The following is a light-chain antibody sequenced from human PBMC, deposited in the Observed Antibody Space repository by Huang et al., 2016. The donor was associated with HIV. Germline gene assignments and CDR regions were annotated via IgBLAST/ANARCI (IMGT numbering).Light chain of an antibody. CDR2: GAS. V-gene: IGKV3-20*01. J-gene: IGKJ4*01. CDR3: QQYGSPPT. CDR1: QSVNY. Sequence: EIVFTQSPGTLALSLGERATLSCRASQSVNYLAWYQQKPGQAPRLLIYGASSRATGDPDRCSGSGCGTDFTLTISRLEPEDFAVYHCQQYGSPPTVGGGTKVEIK.